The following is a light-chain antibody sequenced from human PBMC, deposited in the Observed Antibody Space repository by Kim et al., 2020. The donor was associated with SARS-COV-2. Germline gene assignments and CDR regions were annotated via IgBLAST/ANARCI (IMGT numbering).Light chain of an antibody. Sequence: PGEGATLSCRASHNVGINLAWYQQTPGQSPRLLIYDAAMRAAGIPDRFSGSGSGTDFTLTIGSLAPEDFAIYYCQQRGSWPPAVIFGGGTKVDIK. CDR2: DAA. V-gene: IGKV3-11*01. J-gene: IGKJ4*01. CDR3: QQRGSWPPAVI. CDR1: HNVGIN.